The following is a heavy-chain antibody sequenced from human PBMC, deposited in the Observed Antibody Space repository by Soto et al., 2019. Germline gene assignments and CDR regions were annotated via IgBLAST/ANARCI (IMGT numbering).Heavy chain of an antibody. CDR2: INGDGSDI. V-gene: IGHV3-74*03. CDR3: ARDQSTGDWFDA. J-gene: IGHJ5*02. Sequence: PGGSLRLSCGASGFAFSNYWMHWVRQVPGKGLVWVSRINGDGSDIKYADPVKGRFTISRDNAKNTLYLQMNSLRAEDTAVYYCARDQSTGDWFDAWGQGILVTVSS. CDR1: GFAFSNYW. D-gene: IGHD2-2*01.